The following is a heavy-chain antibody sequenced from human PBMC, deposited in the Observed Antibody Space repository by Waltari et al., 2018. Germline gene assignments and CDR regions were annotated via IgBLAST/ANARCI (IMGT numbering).Heavy chain of an antibody. CDR1: GDTFRGYA. V-gene: IGHV1-69*09. D-gene: IGHD2-2*01. Sequence: QVQPVQSAAEVKKPGSSVKVSCKDSGDTFRGYAITLVRQAPGQGLEWMGRIIPLLDISNYAQKFRGIITITADRSTSTAYLELNSLRSEDTAVYYCARESRSTAGIDYWGQGAQVTVSS. J-gene: IGHJ4*02. CDR3: ARESRSTAGIDY. CDR2: IIPLLDIS.